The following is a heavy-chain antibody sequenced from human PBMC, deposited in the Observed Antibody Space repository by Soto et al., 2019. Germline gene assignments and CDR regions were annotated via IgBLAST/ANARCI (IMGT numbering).Heavy chain of an antibody. Sequence: QMQLVESGGGVVQPGRSLRLSCAASGFTFSSYAMHWVRQAPGKGLEWVTVISHDGSNKYYADSVKGRFTISRDNSKKTLYLQMSSLRAEDTAVYYCARKWAYDFWRGQHDAFEKWGQGTMVTVS. CDR3: ARKWAYDFWRGQHDAFEK. CDR1: GFTFSSYA. CDR2: ISHDGSNK. V-gene: IGHV3-30-3*01. J-gene: IGHJ3*02. D-gene: IGHD3-3*01.